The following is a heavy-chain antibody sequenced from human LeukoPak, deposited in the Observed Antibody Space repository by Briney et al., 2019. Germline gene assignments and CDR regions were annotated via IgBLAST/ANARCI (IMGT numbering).Heavy chain of an antibody. Sequence: SETLSLTCAVHGVSFSGYYWSWIRQPPGKGVEGIGEINHSGSTNHNPSLKSRVTISVDTSKNQFSLKLSSVTAADTAVYYCARVMGWFGGFDYWGQGTLVTVSS. D-gene: IGHD3-10*01. V-gene: IGHV4-34*01. CDR1: GVSFSGYY. CDR3: ARVMGWFGGFDY. CDR2: INHSGST. J-gene: IGHJ4*02.